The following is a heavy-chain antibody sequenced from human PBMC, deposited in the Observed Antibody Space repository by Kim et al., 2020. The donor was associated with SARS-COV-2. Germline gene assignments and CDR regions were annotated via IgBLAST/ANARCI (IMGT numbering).Heavy chain of an antibody. J-gene: IGHJ6*02. V-gene: IGHV3-23*01. CDR1: GFTFSSYA. Sequence: GGSLRLSCAASGFTFSSYAMSWVRQAPGKGLEWVSAISGSGGSTYYADSVKGRFTISRDNSKNTLYLQMNSLRAEDTAVYYCAKDGYCSSTSCYVDGGIDYYYGMDVWGQGTTVTVSS. CDR3: AKDGYCSSTSCYVDGGIDYYYGMDV. CDR2: ISGSGGST. D-gene: IGHD2-2*03.